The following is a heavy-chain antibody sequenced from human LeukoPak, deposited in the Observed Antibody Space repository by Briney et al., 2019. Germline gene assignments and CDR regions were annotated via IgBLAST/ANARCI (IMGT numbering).Heavy chain of an antibody. CDR1: GGSIISSSYY. J-gene: IGHJ5*02. CDR3: ASLGYCSSTSCYTEYNWFDP. V-gene: IGHV4-39*01. D-gene: IGHD2-2*02. CDR2: IYYSGST. Sequence: SETLSLTCTVSGGSIISSSYYWGWIRQPPGRGLEWIGSIYYSGSTYYNPSLKSRVTISVDTSKNQFSLKLSSVTAADTAVYYCASLGYCSSTSCYTEYNWFDPWGQGTLVTVSS.